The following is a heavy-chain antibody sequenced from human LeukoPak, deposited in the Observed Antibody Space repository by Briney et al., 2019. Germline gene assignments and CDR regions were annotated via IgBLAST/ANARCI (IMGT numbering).Heavy chain of an antibody. Sequence: AGGSLRLSCAASGFTFSSYAMSWVRQAPGKGLEWVSAISGSGGSTYYADSVKGRFTISRDNSKNTLYLQMNSLRAEDTAVYYCAKGKYYDILTGYQYYFDYWGQGTLVTVSS. CDR3: AKGKYYDILTGYQYYFDY. CDR2: ISGSGGST. V-gene: IGHV3-23*01. D-gene: IGHD3-9*01. J-gene: IGHJ4*02. CDR1: GFTFSSYA.